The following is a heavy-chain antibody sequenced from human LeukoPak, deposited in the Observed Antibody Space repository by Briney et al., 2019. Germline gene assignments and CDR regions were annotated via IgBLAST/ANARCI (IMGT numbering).Heavy chain of an antibody. J-gene: IGHJ6*03. CDR3: ARVEDKILGVGKHHYYLDV. D-gene: IGHD1-26*01. CDR2: TYFRSKWYY. V-gene: IGHV6-1*01. Sequence: SQTPSLTCDISGDSVSSNTGTWHWIRQSPSRGLEWLGRTYFRSKWYYDYALSVKSRININPDTAKNQFSLHLDSVSPDDTAVYFCARVEDKILGVGKHHYYLDVWGKGTTVTISS. CDR1: GDSVSSNTGT.